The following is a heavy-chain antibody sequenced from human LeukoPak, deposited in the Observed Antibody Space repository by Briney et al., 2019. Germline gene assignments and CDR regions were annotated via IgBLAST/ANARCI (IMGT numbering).Heavy chain of an antibody. D-gene: IGHD1-26*01. J-gene: IGHJ4*02. Sequence: GGSLRLSCAASGFTFSSYSMNWVRQAPGKGLEWVSSISSSSSYIYYADSVKGRFTISRDNAKNSLYLQMNSLKTEDTAVYYCTNGATLSDDYWGQGTLVTVSS. V-gene: IGHV3-21*03. CDR1: GFTFSSYS. CDR3: TNGATLSDDY. CDR2: ISSSSSYI.